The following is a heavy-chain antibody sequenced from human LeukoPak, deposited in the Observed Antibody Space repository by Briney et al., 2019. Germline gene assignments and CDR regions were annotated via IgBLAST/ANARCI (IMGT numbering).Heavy chain of an antibody. Sequence: SETLSLTCAVYGGFFSGYYWSWTRQPPGKGLEWIGEINHSGSTNYNPSLKSRVTISVDTSKNQFSLKLSSVTAADTAVYYCARGRGDNRMVYAKRAVYYYMDVWGKGTTVTVSS. D-gene: IGHD2-8*01. CDR3: ARGRGDNRMVYAKRAVYYYMDV. J-gene: IGHJ6*03. V-gene: IGHV4-34*01. CDR2: INHSGST. CDR1: GGFFSGYY.